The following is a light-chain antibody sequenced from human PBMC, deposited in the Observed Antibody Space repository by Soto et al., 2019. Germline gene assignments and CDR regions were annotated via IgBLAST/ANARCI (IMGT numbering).Light chain of an antibody. CDR1: ESVGRH. Sequence: QSGGTLSVTPGERATLSCRASESVGRHLAWYHQKPGQAPRLLIYAASTRATGIPPRFSGSGSGTEFTLTISSLEPEDFAVYYCQPRSAWPPFPFGQ. CDR3: QPRSAWPPFP. CDR2: AAS. V-gene: IGKV3-15*01. J-gene: IGKJ2*01.